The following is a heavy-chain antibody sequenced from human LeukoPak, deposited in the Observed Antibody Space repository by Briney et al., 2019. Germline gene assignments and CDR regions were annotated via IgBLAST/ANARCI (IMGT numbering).Heavy chain of an antibody. Sequence: GGSLRLSCAASGFTFSSYSMNWVRQAPGKGLEWVSSISSSSSYIYYADSVKGRFTISRDNAKNSLYLQMNSLRAEDTAVYYCAKDLKGYGAPENYFDYWGQGTLVTVSS. V-gene: IGHV3-21*04. CDR2: ISSSSSYI. CDR1: GFTFSSYS. D-gene: IGHD4-17*01. J-gene: IGHJ4*02. CDR3: AKDLKGYGAPENYFDY.